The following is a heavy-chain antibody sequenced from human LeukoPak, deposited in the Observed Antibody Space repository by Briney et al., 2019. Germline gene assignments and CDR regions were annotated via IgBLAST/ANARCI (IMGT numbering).Heavy chain of an antibody. V-gene: IGHV3-48*03. D-gene: IGHD3-10*01. CDR1: GFTFSSYE. Sequence: HPGGSLRLSCEGSGFTFSSYEMNWVRQAPGKGLEWVSYIHTGSSPTSYADSVKGRFTISRDNAKNSLYLQMNSLRVEDTAVYYCARVRSYFYYYYIDVSGKGTMVTVSS. J-gene: IGHJ6*03. CDR2: IHTGSSPT. CDR3: ARVRSYFYYYYIDV.